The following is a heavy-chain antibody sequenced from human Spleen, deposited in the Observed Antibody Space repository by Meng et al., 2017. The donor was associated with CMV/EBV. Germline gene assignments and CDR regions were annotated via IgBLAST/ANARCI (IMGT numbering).Heavy chain of an antibody. CDR3: ARVGYYEVWGGYSSYYYGMDV. J-gene: IGHJ6*02. Sequence: ASVKVSCKASGYTFNSYGITWVRQAPGQGLEWMGWISAYDGTTNYAQKFRGRVTMTVETSTRTVYIEMRSLRSDDTAVYYCARVGYYEVWGGYSSYYYGMDVWGQGTTVTVSS. D-gene: IGHD3-3*01. CDR1: GYTFNSYG. V-gene: IGHV1-18*01. CDR2: ISAYDGTT.